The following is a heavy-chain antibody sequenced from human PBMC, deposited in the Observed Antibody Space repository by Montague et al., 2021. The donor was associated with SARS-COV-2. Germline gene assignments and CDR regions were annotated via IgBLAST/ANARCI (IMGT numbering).Heavy chain of an antibody. CDR1: GGSISRYY. CDR3: ARAIWHLDV. CDR2: IYTGGYV. J-gene: IGHJ2*01. Sequence: SETLSLTCSVSGGSISRYYWSWIRQSDGKGLEWTGRIYTGGYVNYNPALQSRVSMSVDTSKSQVSLNVTSVTAADTAVYYCARAIWHLDVWGRGILVTVSS. V-gene: IGHV4-4*07.